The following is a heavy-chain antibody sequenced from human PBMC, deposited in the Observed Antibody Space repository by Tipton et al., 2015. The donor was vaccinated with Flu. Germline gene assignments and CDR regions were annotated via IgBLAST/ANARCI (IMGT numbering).Heavy chain of an antibody. J-gene: IGHJ4*02. D-gene: IGHD6-19*01. CDR1: GGYISSSSYY. CDR2: IYYSGST. CDR3: ARGRAVAGTDY. V-gene: IGHV4-39*07. Sequence: TLSLTCTVSGGYISSSSYYWGWIRQPPGKGLEWIGSIYYSGSTYDNPSLKSRVTISVDTSKNQFSLKLSSVTAADTAVYYCARGRAVAGTDYWGQGTLVTVSS.